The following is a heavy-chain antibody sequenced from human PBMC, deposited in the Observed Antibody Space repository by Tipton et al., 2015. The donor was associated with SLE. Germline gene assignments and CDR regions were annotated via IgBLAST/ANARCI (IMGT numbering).Heavy chain of an antibody. CDR3: ASGGYGSGSHYLGGWFDP. CDR2: IYYSGST. CDR1: GGSISSGGYY. Sequence: LRLSCIVSGGSISSGGYYWSWIRQHPGKGLEWIGYIYYSGSTYYNPSLKSRVTISVDTSKNQFSLKLSSVTAADTAVYYCASGGYGSGSHYLGGWFDPWGRGTLVTVSS. V-gene: IGHV4-31*03. J-gene: IGHJ5*02. D-gene: IGHD3-10*01.